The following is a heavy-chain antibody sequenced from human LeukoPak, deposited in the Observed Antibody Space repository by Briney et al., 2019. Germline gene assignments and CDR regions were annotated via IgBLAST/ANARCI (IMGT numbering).Heavy chain of an antibody. CDR1: GFTFSRYW. J-gene: IGHJ4*02. CDR2: IKEDGSVK. D-gene: IGHD3-10*01. CDR3: AASITMFDY. Sequence: GGSLRLSCAASGFTFSRYWMSWVRQAPGKGLEWVANIKEDGSVKYYVESVKGRFTISRDNAKNSLYLQMNSMRAEDTAVYYCAASITMFDYWGQGTLVTVSS. V-gene: IGHV3-7*02.